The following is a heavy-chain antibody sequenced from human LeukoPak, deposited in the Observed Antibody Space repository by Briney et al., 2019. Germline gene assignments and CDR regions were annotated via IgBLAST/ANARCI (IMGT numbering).Heavy chain of an antibody. CDR2: IYYSGST. D-gene: IGHD6-6*01. CDR3: ASMYSSSPNVDY. J-gene: IGHJ4*02. V-gene: IGHV4-59*01. CDR1: GGPLSSYY. Sequence: SETLSLPCTVSGGPLSSYYWRWLRQPPGKGLEGLGYIYYSGSTNYNPSLKSRVTISVDTSKNQFSLKLSSVTAADTAVYYCASMYSSSPNVDYWGQGTLVTVSS.